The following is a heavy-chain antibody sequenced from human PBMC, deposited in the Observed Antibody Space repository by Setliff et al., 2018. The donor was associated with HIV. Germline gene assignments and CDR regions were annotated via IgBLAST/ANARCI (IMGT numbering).Heavy chain of an antibody. Sequence: SETLSLTCVVSDYSISHDYNWAWIRQSPGKGLEWVGGVHRSGPIHHNPSLKSRVPIALDSSKKQFPLIVTSVTAADTAIYYCSRQPPADSGDSNSPHFAFWGQGTLVTVSS. V-gene: IGHV4-38-2*01. J-gene: IGHJ4*02. CDR3: SRQPPADSGDSNSPHFAF. CDR2: VHRSGPI. CDR1: DYSISHDYN. D-gene: IGHD3-22*01.